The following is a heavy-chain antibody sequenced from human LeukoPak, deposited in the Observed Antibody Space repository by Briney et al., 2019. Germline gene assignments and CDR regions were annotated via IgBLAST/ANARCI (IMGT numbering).Heavy chain of an antibody. CDR1: GFTFSSYS. V-gene: IGHV3-21*01. J-gene: IGHJ4*02. CDR2: ISSSSSYI. Sequence: PGGSLRLSCAASGFTFSSYSMNWVRQAPGKGLEWVSSISSSSSYIYYADSVKGRFTISRDNAKNSLYLQMNSLRAEDTAVYYCARRGYCSSTSCYTMDYWGQGTLVTVSS. D-gene: IGHD2-2*02. CDR3: ARRGYCSSTSCYTMDY.